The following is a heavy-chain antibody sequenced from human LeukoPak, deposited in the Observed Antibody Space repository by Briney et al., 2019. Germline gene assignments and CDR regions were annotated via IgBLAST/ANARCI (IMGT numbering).Heavy chain of an antibody. V-gene: IGHV3-21*01. CDR2: ISGDSTYI. CDR1: GFTFASYS. J-gene: IGHJ4*02. D-gene: IGHD1-1*01. CDR3: ARVSGRLERQSDLDY. Sequence: GGSLRLSCAASGFTFASYSMNWVRQAPGRRLEWVSSISGDSTYIYHAGSVKGRFTISRDNARASLYLQMISLRADDTAVYYCARVSGRLERQSDLDYWGQGTLVIVSS.